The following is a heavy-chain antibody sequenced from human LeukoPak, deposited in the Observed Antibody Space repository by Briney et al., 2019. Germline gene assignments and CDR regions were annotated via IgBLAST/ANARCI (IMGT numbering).Heavy chain of an antibody. CDR1: GFTFSSFW. V-gene: IGHV3-7*01. CDR2: IKQDGSEK. D-gene: IGHD2-2*01. CDR3: WVPATAGEDDY. Sequence: PGGSLRLSCAASGFTFSSFWMRWVRQAPGKGLEWVASIKQDGSEKYYVESVKGRFTISRDNTKNTLYLQMNSLRAEDTAVYYCWVPATAGEDDYWGQGTLVTVSS. J-gene: IGHJ4*02.